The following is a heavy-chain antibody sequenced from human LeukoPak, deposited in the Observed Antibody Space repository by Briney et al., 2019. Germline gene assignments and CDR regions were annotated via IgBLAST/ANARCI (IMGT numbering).Heavy chain of an antibody. V-gene: IGHV4-59*12. CDR3: AGVQSGWSVEY. CDR1: GGSISSYY. Sequence: SETLSLTCTVSGGSISSYYWNWIRQPPGKGLEWIGSIYNSGSANYNPSLKSRVTISVDTSKNQLSLKLSSVTAADTAVYYCAGVQSGWSVEYWGQGTLVTVSS. D-gene: IGHD6-19*01. J-gene: IGHJ4*02. CDR2: IYNSGSA.